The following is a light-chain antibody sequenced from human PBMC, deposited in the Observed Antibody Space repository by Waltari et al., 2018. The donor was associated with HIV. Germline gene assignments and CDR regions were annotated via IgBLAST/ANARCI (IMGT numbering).Light chain of an antibody. V-gene: IGLV1-44*01. J-gene: IGLJ3*02. CDR1: SSYIGSNP. CDR2: TNI. Sequence: QSVLTQPPSASGTPGQRVNISCSGGSSYIGSNPLNWYRQFPGEAPKLLIYTNIQRPSGVPDRFSGSKSGTSASLAISGLQSEDEADFYCAVWDDSLRSVLFGGGTRLTVL. CDR3: AVWDDSLRSVL.